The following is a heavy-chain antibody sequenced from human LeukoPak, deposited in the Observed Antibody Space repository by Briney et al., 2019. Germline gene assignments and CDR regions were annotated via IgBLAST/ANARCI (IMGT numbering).Heavy chain of an antibody. J-gene: IGHJ3*02. CDR3: ARPLDTTFFNAFDI. V-gene: IGHV4-39*01. CDR1: GFTFSSYSMN. D-gene: IGHD2/OR15-2a*01. Sequence: GSLRLSCAASGFTFSSYSMNWVRQAPGKGLEWIGSIYYSGITFYNPSLKSRLTISVDTSKNQFSLKLTSVTAADTAVYYCARPLDTTFFNAFDIWGQGTMVTVSS. CDR2: IYYSGIT.